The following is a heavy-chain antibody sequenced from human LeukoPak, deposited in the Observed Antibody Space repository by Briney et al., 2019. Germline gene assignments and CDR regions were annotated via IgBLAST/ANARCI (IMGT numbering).Heavy chain of an antibody. J-gene: IGHJ4*02. Sequence: GGSLRLSCAVSGFTFSGYDMSWVRQAPGKGLEWVSGISGSGGSTYYADSVKGRFIISRDTSKNALYLQMNSLRAEDTAVYYCAKILLDYGGKGDYFDYWGQGTLVTVSS. CDR3: AKILLDYGGKGDYFDY. CDR1: GFTFSGYD. D-gene: IGHD4-23*01. V-gene: IGHV3-23*01. CDR2: ISGSGGST.